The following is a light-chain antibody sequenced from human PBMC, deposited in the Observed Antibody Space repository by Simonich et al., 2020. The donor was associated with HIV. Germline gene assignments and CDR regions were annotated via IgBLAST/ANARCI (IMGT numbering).Light chain of an antibody. CDR1: QSVSSN. J-gene: IGKJ2*01. Sequence: EIVMTQSPATLSVSPGERAPLSCRASQSVSSNSAWYQQKPGQAPRLLIYGASTRATGIPARFRGGGSGTEFTLTISSMQSEDFAVYYCQQYGSSPPYTFGQGTKLEFK. CDR3: QQYGSSPPYT. CDR2: GAS. V-gene: IGKV3-15*01.